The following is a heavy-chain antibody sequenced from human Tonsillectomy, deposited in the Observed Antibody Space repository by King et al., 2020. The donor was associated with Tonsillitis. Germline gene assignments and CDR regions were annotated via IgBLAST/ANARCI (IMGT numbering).Heavy chain of an antibody. Sequence: VQLVESGGNLVQPGGSLRLSCTPSGFAFNSYSMNWVRQAPGKGLEWISYIHSSGTAINYADSVKGRFTISRDNAKNSLFLQMNTLRADDTAVYFCARERSAYGGNSGWYFDLWGRGTLAT. D-gene: IGHD4-23*01. CDR2: IHSSGTAI. J-gene: IGHJ2*01. CDR1: GFAFNSYS. V-gene: IGHV3-48*04. CDR3: ARERSAYGGNSGWYFDL.